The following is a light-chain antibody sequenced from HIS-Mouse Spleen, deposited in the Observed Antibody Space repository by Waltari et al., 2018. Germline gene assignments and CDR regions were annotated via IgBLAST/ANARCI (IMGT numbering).Light chain of an antibody. CDR1: QSVSSSY. V-gene: IGKV3-20*01. J-gene: IGKJ2*01. CDR3: QQYGSSPRT. Sequence: ELVLTQSPGTLSLSPGERATVPCRASQSVSSSYLAWYQQKPGQAPRPLIYGASSRATGIPDRFSGSGSGTDFTLTISRLEPEDFAVYYCQQYGSSPRTFGQGTKLEIK. CDR2: GAS.